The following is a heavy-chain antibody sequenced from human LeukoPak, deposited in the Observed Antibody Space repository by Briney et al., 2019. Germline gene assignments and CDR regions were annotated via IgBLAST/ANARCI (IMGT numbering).Heavy chain of an antibody. CDR1: GYSFTSYW. CDR2: IYPGDADT. CDR3: VRQATVMVRGVIILYWYFDL. D-gene: IGHD3-10*01. J-gene: IGHJ2*01. V-gene: IGHV5-51*01. Sequence: GESLKISCKGSGYSFTSYWIGWVRPMPGKGLEWMGIIYPGDADTKYSPSFQGQVTISADKSISTAYLQWSSLKASDIAMYSCVRQATVMVRGVIILYWYFDLWGRGTLVTVSS.